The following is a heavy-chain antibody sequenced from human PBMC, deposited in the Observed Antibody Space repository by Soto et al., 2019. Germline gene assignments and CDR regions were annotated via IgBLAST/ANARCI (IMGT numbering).Heavy chain of an antibody. CDR2: IRGKAYGGTT. Sequence: GGSLRLSCTASGFTFGDYAMSWFRQAPGKGLEWVGFIRGKAYGGTTEYAASVKGRFTISRDDSRSIAYLQMNSLKTEDTAVYYCTRALDIAVADYWGQGTLVTVSS. D-gene: IGHD6-19*01. CDR3: TRALDIAVADY. CDR1: GFTFGDYA. J-gene: IGHJ4*02. V-gene: IGHV3-49*03.